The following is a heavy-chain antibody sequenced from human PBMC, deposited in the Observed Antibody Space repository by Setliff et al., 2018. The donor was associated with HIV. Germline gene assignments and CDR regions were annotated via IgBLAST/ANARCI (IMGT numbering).Heavy chain of an antibody. V-gene: IGHV4-61*09. CDR2: IYTTGST. CDR1: GGSIISGSYY. CDR3: ARGARYAYYYESSGYYRHFDY. D-gene: IGHD3-22*01. J-gene: IGHJ4*02. Sequence: SETLSLTCTVSGGSIISGSYYWSWIRRPAGKGLEWIGHIYTTGSTNYSPSLKSRVTMSVVTSKNQFSLNLSSVTAADTAVYYCARGARYAYYYESSGYYRHFDYWGQGTLVTVSS.